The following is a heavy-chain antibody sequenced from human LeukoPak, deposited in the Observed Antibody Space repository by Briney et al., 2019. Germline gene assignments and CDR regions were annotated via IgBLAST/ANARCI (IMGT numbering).Heavy chain of an antibody. CDR1: GGSFSGYY. V-gene: IGHV4-34*01. J-gene: IGHJ1*01. D-gene: IGHD3-22*01. CDR3: AREVVPGYYDSSGSHRQSLSGFQH. CDR2: INHSGST. Sequence: PSETLSLTCAVYGGSFSGYYWSWIRQPPGKGLEWIGEINHSGSTNYNPSLKSRVTISVDTSKNQFSLKLSSVTAADTAVYYCAREVVPGYYDSSGSHRQSLSGFQHWGQGTLVTVSS.